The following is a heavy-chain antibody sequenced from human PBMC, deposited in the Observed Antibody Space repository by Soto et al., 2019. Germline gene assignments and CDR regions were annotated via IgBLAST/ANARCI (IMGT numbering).Heavy chain of an antibody. V-gene: IGHV3-30*18. CDR3: AKDPGYCSSTSCYRRWYYYYGMDV. CDR2: ISYDGSNK. CDR1: GFTFSSYG. D-gene: IGHD2-2*01. Sequence: QVQLVESGGGVVQPGRSLRLSCAASGFTFSSYGMHWVRQAPGKGLEWVAVISYDGSNKYYADSVKGRFTISRDNSKNTLYLQMNSLRAEDTAVYYCAKDPGYCSSTSCYRRWYYYYGMDVWGQGTTVTVSS. J-gene: IGHJ6*02.